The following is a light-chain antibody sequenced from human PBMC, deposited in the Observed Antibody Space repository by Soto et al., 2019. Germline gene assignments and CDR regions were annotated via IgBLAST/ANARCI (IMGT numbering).Light chain of an antibody. Sequence: EIVMTQSPATLSLSPGDTATLSCRASQSVDTNLAWYVQKPGQAPRRLMYGVSTWGTGVTARFSGSGSGTEFTLTISSLQSEDFATFYCQQYKVYPYTFGQGTRLDIQ. V-gene: IGKV3D-15*01. J-gene: IGKJ2*01. CDR2: GVS. CDR3: QQYKVYPYT. CDR1: QSVDTN.